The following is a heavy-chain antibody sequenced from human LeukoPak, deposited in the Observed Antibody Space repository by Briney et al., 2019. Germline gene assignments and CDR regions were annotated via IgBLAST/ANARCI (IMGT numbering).Heavy chain of an antibody. Sequence: SETLSLTCTVSGGSIRSNEWSWIRQPPGKGLEWIRFVYYSGSTNYNPSLNSRVTISVATSKNQFSLKLSSVTAADTAVYYCARVENYGSGVLGHWGQGTLVAVSS. CDR2: VYYSGST. V-gene: IGHV4-59*01. D-gene: IGHD3-10*01. CDR3: ARVENYGSGVLGH. J-gene: IGHJ4*02. CDR1: GGSIRSNE.